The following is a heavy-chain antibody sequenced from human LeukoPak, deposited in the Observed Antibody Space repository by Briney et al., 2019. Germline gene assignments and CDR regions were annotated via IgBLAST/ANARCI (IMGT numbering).Heavy chain of an antibody. Sequence: XSXFSVXTDXMSXXXXXPGXGLEWVSVIYNDGSTYYADTVKGRFTISRDNSKNTVDLLVNSLRAEDTAVYYCARVWELSHDYWGQGTLVTVSS. J-gene: IGHJ4*02. D-gene: IGHD3-16*02. CDR1: XFSVXTDX. CDR2: IYNDGST. CDR3: ARVWELSHDY. V-gene: IGHV3-53*01.